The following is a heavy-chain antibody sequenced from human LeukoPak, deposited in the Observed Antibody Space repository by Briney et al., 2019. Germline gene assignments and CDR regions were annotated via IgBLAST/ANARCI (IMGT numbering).Heavy chain of an antibody. D-gene: IGHD3-10*01. J-gene: IGHJ4*02. Sequence: NPGGSLRLSCAASGFTLSRYSMNWVRQAPGKGLEWVSSISSGSSYIYYAGSVKGRFTISRDNSKNTVYLQMNSLRPEDTALYYCARDKSYFGSGNYHYFDSWGQGALVIVSS. CDR3: ARDKSYFGSGNYHYFDS. V-gene: IGHV3-21*01. CDR1: GFTLSRYS. CDR2: ISSGSSYI.